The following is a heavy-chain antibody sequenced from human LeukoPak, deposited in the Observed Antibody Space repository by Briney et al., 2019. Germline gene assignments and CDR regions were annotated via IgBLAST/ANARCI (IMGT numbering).Heavy chain of an antibody. Sequence: ASVKVSCKASGYTFTSYGISWVRQAPGQGLEWMGWISAYNGNTNYAQKLQGRVTMTTDTSTSTAYMELRSLRSDDTAVYYCARVSTVTIFGVVTDYYYGMDVWGQGTTVTVSS. D-gene: IGHD3-3*01. CDR2: ISAYNGNT. CDR1: GYTFTSYG. CDR3: ARVSTVTIFGVVTDYYYGMDV. V-gene: IGHV1-18*01. J-gene: IGHJ6*02.